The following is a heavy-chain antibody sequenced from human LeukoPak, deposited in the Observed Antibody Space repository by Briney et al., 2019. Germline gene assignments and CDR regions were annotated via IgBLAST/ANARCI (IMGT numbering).Heavy chain of an antibody. CDR2: INHSGST. D-gene: IGHD6-19*01. V-gene: IGHV4-34*01. Sequence: SETLSLTCAVYGGSFSGYYWSWIRQPPGKGLEWIGEINHSGSTNYNPSLKSRVTISVDTSKNQFSLKLSSVTAADTAVYYCARGCGWYSGAGNWFDPWGQGTLVTVSS. J-gene: IGHJ5*02. CDR1: GGSFSGYY. CDR3: ARGCGWYSGAGNWFDP.